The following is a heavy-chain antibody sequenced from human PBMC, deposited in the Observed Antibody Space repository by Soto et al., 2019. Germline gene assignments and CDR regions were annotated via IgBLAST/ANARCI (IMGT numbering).Heavy chain of an antibody. CDR1: GGTFSSYA. Sequence: EASVKVSCKASGGTFSSYAISWVRQAPGQGLEWMGGIIPIFGTANYAQKFQGRVTITADESTSTAYMELSSLRSEDTAVYYCARGSGYSSSWSPFDYWGQGTLVTVSS. CDR2: IIPIFGTA. J-gene: IGHJ4*02. D-gene: IGHD6-13*01. CDR3: ARGSGYSSSWSPFDY. V-gene: IGHV1-69*13.